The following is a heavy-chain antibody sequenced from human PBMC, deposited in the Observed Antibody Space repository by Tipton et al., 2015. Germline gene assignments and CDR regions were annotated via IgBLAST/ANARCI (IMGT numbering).Heavy chain of an antibody. CDR1: GDNANNHV. V-gene: IGHV1-69*01. CDR2: IIPLFGSP. D-gene: IGHD2-8*02. J-gene: IGHJ4*02. Sequence: QLVQSGAEVKKPGSTVKVSCKASGDNANNHVISWVRQAPGQGLEWMGGIIPLFGSPNYAQKSRVKVTITSDESTRTLFMEMSSLRSEDTAVYYCARERTQCTGVSCYHGTDVWGQGTLVTVSS. CDR3: ARERTQCTGVSCYHGTDV.